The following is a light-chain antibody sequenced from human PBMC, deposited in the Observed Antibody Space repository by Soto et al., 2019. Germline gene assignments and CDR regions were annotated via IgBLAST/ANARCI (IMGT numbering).Light chain of an antibody. CDR3: RQYKDWPPP. Sequence: IRLTQSVGTLSLKTRERATLSCRASQTVGVRLAWYQHKPGQAPRLIIYEASTRATGVPARFSGSASGTDFTLSITSLQSEDFGVYYCRQYKDWPPPFGQGT. V-gene: IGKV3-15*01. CDR2: EAS. J-gene: IGKJ1*01. CDR1: QTVGVR.